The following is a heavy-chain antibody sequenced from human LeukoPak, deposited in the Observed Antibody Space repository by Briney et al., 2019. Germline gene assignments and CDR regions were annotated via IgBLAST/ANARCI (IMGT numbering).Heavy chain of an antibody. D-gene: IGHD1-1*01. V-gene: IGHV1-69*01. J-gene: IGHJ6*02. CDR3: ARVQLERLHYYYYGMDV. CDR1: GGTFSSYA. CDR2: IIPIFGTA. Sequence: SVKVSCKASGGTFSSYAISWVRPAPGQGLEWMGGIIPIFGTANYAQKFQGRVTITADESTSTAYMELSSLRSEDTAVYYCARVQLERLHYYYYGMDVWGQGTTVTVSS.